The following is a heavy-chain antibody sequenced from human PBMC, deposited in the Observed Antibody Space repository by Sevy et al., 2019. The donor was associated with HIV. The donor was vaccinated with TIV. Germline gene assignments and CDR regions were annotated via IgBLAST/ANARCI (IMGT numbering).Heavy chain of an antibody. CDR2: IYYSGST. CDR1: GGSISSYY. CDR3: ARGVAYGDAFDY. D-gene: IGHD4-17*01. V-gene: IGHV4-59*01. Sequence: SETLSLTCTVSGGSISSYYWSWIRQPPGKGLEWIGYIYYSGSTNYNPSLKSRVTISVDTSKNQFSLKLSSVTAADTAVYYCARGVAYGDAFDYWGQGTLVTVSS. J-gene: IGHJ4*02.